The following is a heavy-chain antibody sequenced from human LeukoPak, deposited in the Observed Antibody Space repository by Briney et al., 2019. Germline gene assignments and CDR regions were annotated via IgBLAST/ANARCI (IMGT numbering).Heavy chain of an antibody. J-gene: IGHJ5*02. CDR3: ARGAGIPYYYDSSAPRGVDNWFDP. V-gene: IGHV4-4*07. D-gene: IGHD3-22*01. CDR1: GGSISSYY. Sequence: PSETLSLTCTVSGGSISSYYWSWIRQPAGKGLEWIGRIYTSGSTNHNPSLKSRVTMSVDTSKNQFSLKLSSVTAADTAVYYCARGAGIPYYYDSSAPRGVDNWFDPWGQGTLVTVSS. CDR2: IYTSGST.